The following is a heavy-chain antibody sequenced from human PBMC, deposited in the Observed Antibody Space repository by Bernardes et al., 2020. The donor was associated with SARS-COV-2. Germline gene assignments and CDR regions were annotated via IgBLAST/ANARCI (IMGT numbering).Heavy chain of an antibody. Sequence: ASVKVSCKASGYSFTTYLINWVRQAPGQGLGWMGWIAAYNGKTNYAENFQDRVSMTMDTATSTAYMELRSLRSDDTAVYYCAGSSCGIDCYIGGLRSWDYGMDVWGQGTTVTVSS. J-gene: IGHJ6*02. CDR3: AGSSCGIDCYIGGLRSWDYGMDV. V-gene: IGHV1-18*04. D-gene: IGHD2-21*01. CDR2: IAAYNGKT. CDR1: GYSFTTYL.